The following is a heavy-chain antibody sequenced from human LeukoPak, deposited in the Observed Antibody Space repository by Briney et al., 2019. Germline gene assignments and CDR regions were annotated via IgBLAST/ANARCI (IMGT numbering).Heavy chain of an antibody. D-gene: IGHD4-17*01. Sequence: SETLSLTCTVSGGSMSGYYWSWIRQPPGKGLEWIGYLYNSGSTNNNPSLKSRVTISVDTSKNQFSLKLSSVTAADTAVYYCAREVRSGRRIDGEVFVYWGQGTLVTVSS. CDR1: GGSMSGYY. CDR2: LYNSGST. J-gene: IGHJ4*02. CDR3: AREVRSGRRIDGEVFVY. V-gene: IGHV4-59*12.